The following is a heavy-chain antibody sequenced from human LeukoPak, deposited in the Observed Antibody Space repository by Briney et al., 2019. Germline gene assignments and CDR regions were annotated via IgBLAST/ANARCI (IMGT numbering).Heavy chain of an antibody. Sequence: GGSPRLSCAASGFTFSSYAMSWVRQAPGKGLEWVSAISGSGGSTYYADSVKGRFTISRDNSKNTLYLQMNSLRAEDTAVYYCAKVSAGGYFSYYYMDVWGKGTTVTVSS. CDR3: AKVSAGGYFSYYYMDV. J-gene: IGHJ6*03. CDR1: GFTFSSYA. V-gene: IGHV3-23*01. D-gene: IGHD2-2*03. CDR2: ISGSGGST.